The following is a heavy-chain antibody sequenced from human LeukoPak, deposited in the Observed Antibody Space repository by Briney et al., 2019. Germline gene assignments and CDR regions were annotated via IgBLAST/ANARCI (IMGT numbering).Heavy chain of an antibody. CDR3: ARFDLVYRRNLVFGDY. CDR1: GYTFSDYN. Sequence: APVKVSCKASGYTFSDYNLYWVRQAPEQGLGWMGRINPASGVTNSAQRFQGRVTMTRDTSLSTAYMELSRLTSDDTAVYYCARFDLVYRRNLVFGDYWGQGTLVTVFS. J-gene: IGHJ4*02. CDR2: INPASGVT. V-gene: IGHV1-2*06. D-gene: IGHD3-16*01.